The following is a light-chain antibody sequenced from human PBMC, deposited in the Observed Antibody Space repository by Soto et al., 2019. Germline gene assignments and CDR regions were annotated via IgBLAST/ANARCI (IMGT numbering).Light chain of an antibody. J-gene: IGLJ2*01. V-gene: IGLV2-14*01. CDR3: SSYTRSSKVV. CDR1: SSDVGGYNY. CDR2: EVS. Sequence: QSVLTQPASVSGSPGQSITISCTGTSSDVGGYNYVSWYQQHPGKAPKLMIYEVSNRPSGVSNRFSGSKSGNTASLTISGLQAEDEADYYCSSYTRSSKVVFCGGRKLTVL.